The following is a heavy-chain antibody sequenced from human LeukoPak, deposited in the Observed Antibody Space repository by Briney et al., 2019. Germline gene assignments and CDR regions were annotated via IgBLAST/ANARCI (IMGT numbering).Heavy chain of an antibody. Sequence: ASVKVSCKASGFTFTSSAMQWVRQARGQRLEWIGWIVVGSGNTNYAQKFQERVTITRDMSASTAYMELSSLRSEDTAVYYCAAALNWDQTYNWFDPWGQGTLVTVSS. CDR3: AAALNWDQTYNWFDP. D-gene: IGHD7-27*01. J-gene: IGHJ5*02. CDR2: IVVGSGNT. V-gene: IGHV1-58*02. CDR1: GFTFTSSA.